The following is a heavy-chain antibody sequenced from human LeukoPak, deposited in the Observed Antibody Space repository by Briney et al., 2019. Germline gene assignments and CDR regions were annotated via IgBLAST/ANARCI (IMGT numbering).Heavy chain of an antibody. V-gene: IGHV4-4*02. CDR2: INHSGST. J-gene: IGHJ4*02. Sequence: SETLSLTCGVSGGSIDITNYWSWVRQAPGKGLEWIGEINHSGSTNYNPSLKSRVTISVDTSKNQFSLKLRSVTAADTAVYYCARVVEMATIRLFDYWGQGTLVTVSS. D-gene: IGHD5-24*01. CDR1: GGSIDITNY. CDR3: ARVVEMATIRLFDY.